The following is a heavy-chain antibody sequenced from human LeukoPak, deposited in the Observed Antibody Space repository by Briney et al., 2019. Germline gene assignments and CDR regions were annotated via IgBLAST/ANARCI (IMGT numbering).Heavy chain of an antibody. CDR3: ATEGDSTAELAY. Sequence: SETLSLTCTDSGGSISSNYWTWIRQPAGKGLEWIGRIYTSGSYNYNPSLNSRVTMSVDTSRNQVSLRVRSVTAADTAVYYCATEGDSTAELAYWGQGTLVTVSS. V-gene: IGHV4-4*07. D-gene: IGHD2/OR15-2a*01. CDR2: IYTSGSY. CDR1: GGSISSNY. J-gene: IGHJ4*02.